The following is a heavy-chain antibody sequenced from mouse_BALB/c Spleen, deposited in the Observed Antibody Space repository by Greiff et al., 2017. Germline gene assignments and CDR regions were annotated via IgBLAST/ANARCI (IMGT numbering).Heavy chain of an antibody. D-gene: IGHD2-4*01. Sequence: VQLQQSGPELVKPGASVKISCKASGYTFTDYNMHWVKQSHGKSLEWIGYIYPYNGGTGYNQKFKSKATLTVDNSSSTAYMELRSLTSEDSAVYYCARDDSRWYFDVWGAGTTVTVSS. CDR3: ARDDSRWYFDV. J-gene: IGHJ1*01. CDR2: IYPYNGGT. CDR1: GYTFTDYN. V-gene: IGHV1S29*02.